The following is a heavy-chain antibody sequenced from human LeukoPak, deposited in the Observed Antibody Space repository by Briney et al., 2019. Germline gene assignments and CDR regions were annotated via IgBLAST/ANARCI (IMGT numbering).Heavy chain of an antibody. Sequence: GASVKVSCKASGYTFTGYYMHWVRQAPGQGLEWMGWINPNSGGTNYAQKFQGRVTMTRDTSISTAYMELSRLRSDDTAVYYCARILTTVTTEGYFDYWGQGTLVIVSS. CDR1: GYTFTGYY. CDR3: ARILTTVTTEGYFDY. V-gene: IGHV1-2*02. CDR2: INPNSGGT. D-gene: IGHD4-11*01. J-gene: IGHJ4*02.